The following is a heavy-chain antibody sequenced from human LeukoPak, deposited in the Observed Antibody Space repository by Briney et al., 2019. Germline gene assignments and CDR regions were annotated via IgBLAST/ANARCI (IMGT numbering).Heavy chain of an antibody. Sequence: GASLKLSCKASGYTFTSYGISWVRQAPGQGLEWMGWISAYNGNTNYAQKLQGRVTMTTDTSTSTAYMELRSLRSDDTAVYYCARDPLPVLGYCSSTSCPVDYWGQGTLVTVSS. CDR3: ARDPLPVLGYCSSTSCPVDY. CDR1: GYTFTSYG. D-gene: IGHD2-2*01. CDR2: ISAYNGNT. J-gene: IGHJ4*02. V-gene: IGHV1-18*01.